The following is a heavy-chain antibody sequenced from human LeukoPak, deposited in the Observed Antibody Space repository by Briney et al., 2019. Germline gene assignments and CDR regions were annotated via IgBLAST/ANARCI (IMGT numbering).Heavy chain of an antibody. CDR2: INPNSGGT. V-gene: IGHV1-2*06. D-gene: IGHD6-13*01. CDR1: GYTFTGYY. J-gene: IGHJ4*02. CDR3: ARAVTGSSWYRSYYFDY. Sequence: ASVTVSCTASGYTFTGYYMHWVRQAPGQGLEWMGRINPNSGGTNYAQKFQGRVTMTRDTSISTAYMELSRLRSDDTAVYYCARAVTGSSWYRSYYFDYWGQGTLVTVSS.